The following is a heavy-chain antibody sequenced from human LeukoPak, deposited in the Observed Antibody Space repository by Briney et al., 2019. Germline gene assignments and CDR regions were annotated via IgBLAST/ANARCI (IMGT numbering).Heavy chain of an antibody. CDR2: IYYSGST. Sequence: SSETLSLTCTVSGGSISSGDYYWSWIRQPPGKGLEWIGYIYYSGSTYYNPSLKSRVTISVDTSKNQFSLKLSSVTAADTAVYYCARPTQLLWFGEFAANHDAFDIWGQGTMVTVSS. CDR3: ARPTQLLWFGEFAANHDAFDI. CDR1: GGSISSGDYY. D-gene: IGHD3-10*01. J-gene: IGHJ3*02. V-gene: IGHV4-30-4*08.